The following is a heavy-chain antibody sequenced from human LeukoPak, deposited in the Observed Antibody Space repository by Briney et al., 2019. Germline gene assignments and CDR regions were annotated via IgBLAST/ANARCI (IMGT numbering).Heavy chain of an antibody. CDR2: FDPEDGET. V-gene: IGHV1-24*01. CDR3: ATRYYYGSGSYLNQAPAVVYYFDY. J-gene: IGHJ4*02. CDR1: GYTFTSYG. Sequence: GASVKVSCKASGYTFTSYGISWVRQAPGKGLEWMGGFDPEDGETIYAQKFQGRVTMTEDTSTDTAYMELSSLRSEDTAVYYCATRYYYGSGSYLNQAPAVVYYFDYWGQGTLVTVSS. D-gene: IGHD3-10*01.